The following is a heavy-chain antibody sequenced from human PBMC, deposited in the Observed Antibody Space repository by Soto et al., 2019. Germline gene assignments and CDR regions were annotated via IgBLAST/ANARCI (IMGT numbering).Heavy chain of an antibody. V-gene: IGHV4-39*01. CDR1: GGSISSSSYY. CDR2: IYYSGST. Sequence: QLQLQESGPGLLKPSETLALTCTVSGGSISSSSYYWGWIRQPPGKGLEWIATIYYSGSTYYNPSLKRRVTISSDTSNNQFSLKLSSLTASDTAWYYCARATETAMAFDYWGQGTLVTVSS. CDR3: ARATETAMAFDY. D-gene: IGHD5-18*01. J-gene: IGHJ4*02.